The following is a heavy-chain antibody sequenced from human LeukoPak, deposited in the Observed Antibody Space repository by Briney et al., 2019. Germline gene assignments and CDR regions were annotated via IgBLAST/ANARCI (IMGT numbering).Heavy chain of an antibody. J-gene: IGHJ5*02. Sequence: GGSLRLSCAASGFTFSNYAMNWVRQAPGKGLEWVSSISTSSSHIYYTDSVKGRFTISRDNAKNSLYLQMNSLRAEDTAVYYCARDLPSPSSGLDWFDPWGQGTLVTVSS. CDR3: ARDLPSPSSGLDWFDP. CDR1: GFTFSNYA. V-gene: IGHV3-21*01. D-gene: IGHD3-3*01. CDR2: ISTSSSHI.